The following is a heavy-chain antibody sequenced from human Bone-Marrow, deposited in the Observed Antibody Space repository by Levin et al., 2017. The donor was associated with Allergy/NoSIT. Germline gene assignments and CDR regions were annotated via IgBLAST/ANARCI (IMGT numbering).Heavy chain of an antibody. D-gene: IGHD3-22*01. CDR3: AKSLTPFHYDSSVD. J-gene: IGHJ4*02. Sequence: ASVKVSCKTSGYTFSAYSVSWVRQAPGQGLEWMGWISGYNGDTQYAHNVQDRVIMTTDTSTSTAYMELRSLRYDDTAVYFCAKSLTPFHYDSSVDWGQGTLITVSS. CDR2: ISGYNGDT. V-gene: IGHV1-18*01. CDR1: GYTFSAYS.